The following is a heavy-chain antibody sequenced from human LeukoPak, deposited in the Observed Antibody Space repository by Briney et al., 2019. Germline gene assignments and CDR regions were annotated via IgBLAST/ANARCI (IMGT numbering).Heavy chain of an antibody. CDR3: VSGGGSQSLGY. Sequence: GGSLRLSCAASGFTFSSYWMHWVRHAPGKGLVWVSRITIDGSTTSYADSVKGRLTISRDNDKNTVYMQMNSLRAEDTAVYYCVSGGGSQSLGYWGQGTLVTVSS. D-gene: IGHD1-26*01. CDR2: ITIDGSTT. V-gene: IGHV3-74*01. CDR1: GFTFSSYW. J-gene: IGHJ4*02.